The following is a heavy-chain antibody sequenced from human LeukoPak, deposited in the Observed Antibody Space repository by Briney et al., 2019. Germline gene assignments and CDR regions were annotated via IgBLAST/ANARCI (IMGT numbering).Heavy chain of an antibody. CDR3: ARDFRAAMVSDWFDP. CDR2: INPNSGGT. V-gene: IGHV1-2*02. CDR1: GYTFTDYS. D-gene: IGHD5-18*01. Sequence: ASVKVSCKTSGYTFTDYSIHWVRQAPGQGLEWMGWINPNSGGTNYAQKFQGRVTMTRDTSISTAYMELSRLRSDDTAVYYCARDFRAAMVSDWFDPWGQGTLVTVSS. J-gene: IGHJ5*02.